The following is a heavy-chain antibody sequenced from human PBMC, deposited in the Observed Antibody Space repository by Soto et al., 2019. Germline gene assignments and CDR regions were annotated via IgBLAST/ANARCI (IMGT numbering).Heavy chain of an antibody. CDR2: IIPIFGTA. J-gene: IGHJ4*02. V-gene: IGHV1-69*01. CDR3: ARENHDSSGYYYGA. CDR1: GGTFSSYA. D-gene: IGHD3-22*01. Sequence: QVQLVQSGAEVKKPRSSVKVSCKASGGTFSSYAISWVRQAPGQGLEWMGGIIPIFGTANYAQKFQGRVTITADESTSTAYMELSSLRSEDTAVYYCARENHDSSGYYYGAWGQGTLVTVSS.